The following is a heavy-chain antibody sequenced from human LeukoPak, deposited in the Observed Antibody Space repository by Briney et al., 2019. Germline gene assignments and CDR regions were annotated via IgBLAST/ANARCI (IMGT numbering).Heavy chain of an antibody. D-gene: IGHD3-3*01. CDR3: ARDLVGYDFWSGYSQYYYYYGMDV. CDR2: INTNTGNP. Sequence: ASVKVSCKASGYTFTSYAMNWVRQAPGQGLEWMGWINTNTGNPTYAQGFTGRFVFSLDTSVSTACLQISSLKAEDTAVYYCARDLVGYDFWSGYSQYYYYYGMDVWGQGTTVTVSS. CDR1: GYTFTSYA. J-gene: IGHJ6*02. V-gene: IGHV7-4-1*02.